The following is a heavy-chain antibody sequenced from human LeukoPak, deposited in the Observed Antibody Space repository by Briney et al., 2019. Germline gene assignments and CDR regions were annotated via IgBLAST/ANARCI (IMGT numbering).Heavy chain of an antibody. J-gene: IGHJ4*02. CDR1: GDSVSSNNGA. CDR2: TYYRSKWYN. V-gene: IGHV6-1*01. Sequence: SQTLSLTCAFSGDSVSSNNGAWNWIRQSPSRGLEWLGRTYYRSKWYNDYAGSLMSRITISLDTSKNQFSLQVYSVTPEDTAVYYCARDVGTTGWHTYDFWGQGTLVTVSS. CDR3: ARDVGTTGWHTYDF. D-gene: IGHD3-9*01.